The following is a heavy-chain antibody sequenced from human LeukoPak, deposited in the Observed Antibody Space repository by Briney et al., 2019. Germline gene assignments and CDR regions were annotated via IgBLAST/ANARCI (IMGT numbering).Heavy chain of an antibody. CDR1: GGSISSGSYY. J-gene: IGHJ3*02. V-gene: IGHV4-61*02. CDR3: AREKAFDYGGNGNDAFDI. D-gene: IGHD4-23*01. CDR2: IYTSGST. Sequence: PSETLSLTCTVSGGSISSGSYYWSWIRQPAGKGLEWIGRIYTSGSTNYNPSLKSRVTMSVDTSKNQFSLKLSSVTAADTAVYYCAREKAFDYGGNGNDAFDIWGQGTMVTVSS.